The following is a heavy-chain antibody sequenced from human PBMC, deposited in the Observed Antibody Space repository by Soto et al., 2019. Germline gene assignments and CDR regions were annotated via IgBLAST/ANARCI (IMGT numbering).Heavy chain of an antibody. V-gene: IGHV3-66*01. CDR1: GFTVSSNY. D-gene: IGHD3-22*01. CDR2: IYSGGST. J-gene: IGHJ4*02. Sequence: EVQLVESGGGLVQPGGSLRLSCAASGFTVSSNYMSWVRQAPGKGLEWVSVIYSGGSTYYADSVKGRFTISRDNSKNTLYLQMNSLRAEDTAVYYCASLSGSDSSGYYVHPPDYWGQGTLVTVSS. CDR3: ASLSGSDSSGYYVHPPDY.